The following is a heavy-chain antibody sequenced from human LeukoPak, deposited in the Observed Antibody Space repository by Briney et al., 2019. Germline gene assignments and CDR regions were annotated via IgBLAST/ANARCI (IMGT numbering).Heavy chain of an antibody. CDR1: GFTVSSNY. V-gene: IGHV3-66*01. J-gene: IGHJ5*02. D-gene: IGHD3-3*01. CDR2: IYSGGTT. CDR3: AKVLPIYFSPSSWFDP. Sequence: GGSLRLSCAASGFTVSSNYMTWVRQAPGKGLEWVSVIYSGGTTYYADSVKGRFTISRDNSKNTLYLQMNTLRAEDTAVYYCAKVLPIYFSPSSWFDPWGQGTLVTVSS.